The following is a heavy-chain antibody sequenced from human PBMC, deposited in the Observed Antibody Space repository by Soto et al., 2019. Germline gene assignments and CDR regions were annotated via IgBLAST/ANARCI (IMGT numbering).Heavy chain of an antibody. D-gene: IGHD1-26*01. CDR1: GFTFSSYG. Sequence: HPGGSLRLSCAASGFTFSSYGMHWVRQAPGKGLEWVAVISYDGSNKYYADSVKGRFTISRDNSKNTLYLQMNSLRAEDTAVYYCAKALIVGATGYYYGMDVWGQGTTVTVSS. CDR3: AKALIVGATGYYYGMDV. CDR2: ISYDGSNK. V-gene: IGHV3-30*18. J-gene: IGHJ6*02.